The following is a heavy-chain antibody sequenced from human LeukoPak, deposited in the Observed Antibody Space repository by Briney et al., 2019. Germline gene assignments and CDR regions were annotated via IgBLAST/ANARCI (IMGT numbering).Heavy chain of an antibody. CDR1: GGSFSGYY. D-gene: IGHD3-16*02. J-gene: IGHJ5*02. Sequence: SETLSLTCAVYGGSFSGYYWSWIRQPPGKGLEWIGEINHSGSTNYNPSLKSRVTISVDTSKNQFSLKLSSVTAADTAVYYCARVRYYDYAWGSYRRNWLDPWGQGTLVTVSS. CDR3: ARVRYYDYAWGSYRRNWLDP. V-gene: IGHV4-34*01. CDR2: INHSGST.